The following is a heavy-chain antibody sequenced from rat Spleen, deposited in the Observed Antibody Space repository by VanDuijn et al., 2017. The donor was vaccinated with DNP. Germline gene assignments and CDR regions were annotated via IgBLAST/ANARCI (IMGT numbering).Heavy chain of an antibody. J-gene: IGHJ2*01. CDR2: ISYSGST. Sequence: EVQLQESGPGLVKPSQSLSLTCSVTGYSVTRNYWGWIRKFPGNKMEWIGHISYSGSTSYNPSLKSRISITRDTSKNQFFLQLNSVTTEDTATYYCARWYNDFDYWGQGVMVTVSS. CDR3: ARWYNDFDY. V-gene: IGHV3-1*01. CDR1: GYSVTRNY. D-gene: IGHD1-5*01.